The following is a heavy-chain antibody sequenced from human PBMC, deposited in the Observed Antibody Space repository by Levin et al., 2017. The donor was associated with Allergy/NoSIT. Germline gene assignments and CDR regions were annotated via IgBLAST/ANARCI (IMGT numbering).Heavy chain of an antibody. CDR2: ISGSGSRT. CDR3: ARVNGYVEYGDCIDS. J-gene: IGHJ4*02. CDR1: GFSFDSFA. D-gene: IGHD4-17*01. V-gene: IGHV3-23*01. Sequence: GGSLRLSCEASGFSFDSFAMSWVRQAPGKGLEWISVISGSGSRTYNAESVKGRFTISRDTSGHRLYLQMNSLRGDDTAVYYCARVNGYVEYGDCIDSWGQGTLVTVSS.